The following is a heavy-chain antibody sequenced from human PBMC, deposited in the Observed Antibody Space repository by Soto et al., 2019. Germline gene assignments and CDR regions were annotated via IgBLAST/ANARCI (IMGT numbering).Heavy chain of an antibody. V-gene: IGHV4-34*01. D-gene: IGHD3-3*01. Sequence: GTLSLTGAVYGGSFSGYYWSWIRQPPGKGLEWIGEINHSGSTNYNPSLKSRVTISVDTSKNQFSLKLSSVTAADTAVYYCARGLWEGLRFLEWFYYYYGMDVWGQGTTVTVSS. CDR1: GGSFSGYY. J-gene: IGHJ6*02. CDR3: ARGLWEGLRFLEWFYYYYGMDV. CDR2: INHSGST.